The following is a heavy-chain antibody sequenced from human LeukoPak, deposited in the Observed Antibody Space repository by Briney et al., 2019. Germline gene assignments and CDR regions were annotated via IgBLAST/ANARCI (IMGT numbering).Heavy chain of an antibody. J-gene: IGHJ6*03. V-gene: IGHV1-18*01. D-gene: IGHD2-2*01. CDR2: ISAYNGNT. CDR3: ARENCSSTSCYPYYMDV. CDR1: GYTFTSYG. Sequence: ASVKVSCKASGYTFTSYGISWVRQAPGQGLEWMGWISAYNGNTNYAQKLQGRGTMTTDTSTSTAYMELRSLRSDDTAVYYCARENCSSTSCYPYYMDVWGKGTTVTVSS.